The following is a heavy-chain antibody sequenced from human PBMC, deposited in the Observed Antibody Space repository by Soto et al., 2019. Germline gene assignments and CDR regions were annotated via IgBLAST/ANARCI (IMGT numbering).Heavy chain of an antibody. Sequence: QVQLVESGGGVVQPGRSLRLSCAASGFTFSSYGMHWVRQAPGKGLEWVAVISYDGSNKYYADSVKGRFTISRDNSKKTLYLQMNSLRAEDTAVYYCAKGLGYCSSTSCSPDAFDIWGQGTMVTVSS. D-gene: IGHD2-2*01. V-gene: IGHV3-30*18. CDR3: AKGLGYCSSTSCSPDAFDI. CDR1: GFTFSSYG. CDR2: ISYDGSNK. J-gene: IGHJ3*02.